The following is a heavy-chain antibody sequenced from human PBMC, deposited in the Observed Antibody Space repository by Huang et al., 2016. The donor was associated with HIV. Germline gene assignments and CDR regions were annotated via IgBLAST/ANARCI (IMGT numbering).Heavy chain of an antibody. Sequence: QVQLVESGGGVVQPGRSLRPSCAASGFTFSSYAMHWVRQAPCKGLEWVAVISHDGTNKYYADSVKGRFTISRDNSKSTLYLQMNSLRREDTAIYYCARTNYGSINDAFDSWGQGKMVTVSP. J-gene: IGHJ3*02. CDR3: ARTNYGSINDAFDS. V-gene: IGHV3-30-3*01. CDR1: GFTFSSYA. CDR2: ISHDGTNK. D-gene: IGHD2-2*01.